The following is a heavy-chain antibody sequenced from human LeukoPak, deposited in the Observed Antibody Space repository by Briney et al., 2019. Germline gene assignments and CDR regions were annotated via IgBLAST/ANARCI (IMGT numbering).Heavy chain of an antibody. J-gene: IGHJ6*01. CDR1: GLSFSDYY. CDR2: ITNSGSTM. Sequence: GALRLSCAASGLSFSDYYMSWIRQAPGKGLEWVSYITNSGSTMYYADSVKGRFTISRDNAKNSLLLQMNSLRAEDTAVYYCARDPPGSHYGMDGWGQGTTVTVPS. CDR3: ARDPPGSHYGMDG. V-gene: IGHV3-11*01.